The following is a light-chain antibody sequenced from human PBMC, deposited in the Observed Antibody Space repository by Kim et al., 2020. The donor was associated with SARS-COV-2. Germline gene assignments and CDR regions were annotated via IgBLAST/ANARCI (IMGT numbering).Light chain of an antibody. CDR1: SSNIGRDD. V-gene: IGLV1-47*01. J-gene: IGLJ3*02. Sequence: GQRVTISCPGCSSNIGRDDVYWPQHFPGTAPNLLIYTTNQRPSGVPDRFSGSKSDTSASLAISGLRSEDEADYYCAAWDHSLNGPVFGGGTQLTVL. CDR2: TTN. CDR3: AAWDHSLNGPV.